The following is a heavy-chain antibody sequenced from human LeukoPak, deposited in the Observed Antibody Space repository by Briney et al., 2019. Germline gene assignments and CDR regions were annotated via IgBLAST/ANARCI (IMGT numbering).Heavy chain of an antibody. CDR1: GFTFSSYW. CDR3: AQECVDSSGYYYVPNWFDP. Sequence: GGSLRLSCAASGFTFSSYWMSWVRQAPGKGLEWVANIKQDGSEKYYVDSVQGRFTISRDNAKNSLYLQMNSLRAEDAAVYYCAQECVDSSGYYYVPNWFDPWGQGTLVTVSS. V-gene: IGHV3-7*01. J-gene: IGHJ5*02. CDR2: IKQDGSEK. D-gene: IGHD3-22*01.